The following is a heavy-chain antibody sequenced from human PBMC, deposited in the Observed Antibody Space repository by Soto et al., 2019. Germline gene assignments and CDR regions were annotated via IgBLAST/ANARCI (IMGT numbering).Heavy chain of an antibody. CDR1: GGSFSGYY. D-gene: IGHD2-15*01. J-gene: IGHJ4*02. CDR3: ARGREYCSGGSCHKTFFDY. V-gene: IGHV4-34*01. CDR2: INHSGST. Sequence: PSETLSVTCAVYGGSFSGYYWSWIRQPPGKGLEWIGEINHSGSTNYNPSLKSRVTISVDTSKNQFSLKLSSVTAADTAVYYCARGREYCSGGSCHKTFFDYWGQGTLVTVSS.